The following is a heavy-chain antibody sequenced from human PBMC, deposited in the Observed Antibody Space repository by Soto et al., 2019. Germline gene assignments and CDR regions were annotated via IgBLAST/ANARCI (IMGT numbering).Heavy chain of an antibody. J-gene: IGHJ5*01. V-gene: IGHV1-18*01. Sequence: QVQLVQSGAEVKKPGASVKVSCKASGYTSTSYGISWVRQAPGQGLEWMGWISAYNGNTNYAKKLQGRVTMTTDTSTSTAYMELRSLRSDDTDVYCCAGSSTLTTIIYFHSWGQGTLVTVSS. CDR3: AGSSTLTTIIYFHS. CDR2: ISAYNGNT. D-gene: IGHD4-17*01. CDR1: GYTSTSYG.